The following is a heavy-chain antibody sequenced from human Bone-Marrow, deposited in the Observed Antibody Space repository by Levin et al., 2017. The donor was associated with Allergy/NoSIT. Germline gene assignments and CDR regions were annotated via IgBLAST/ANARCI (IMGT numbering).Heavy chain of an antibody. CDR3: ARLRAMDS. J-gene: IGHJ4*02. CDR2: INEDGTKQ. Sequence: PGESLKISCTGSGFSFSIFWMTWVRLAPGKGLEWVANINEDGTKQYYLDSVKGRFTISRDNAKRSLYLHMNSLRVEDTATYYCARLRAMDSWGQGALVTVS. CDR1: GFSFSIFW. V-gene: IGHV3-7*03.